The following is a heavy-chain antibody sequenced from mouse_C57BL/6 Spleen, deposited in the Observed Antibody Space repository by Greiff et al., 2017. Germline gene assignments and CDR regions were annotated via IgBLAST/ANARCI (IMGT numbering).Heavy chain of an antibody. V-gene: IGHV1-52*01. CDR1: FYTFTIYW. Sequence: QVQLQQPGAELLLPFSPLTPSFNSSFYTFTIYWIHWVKQRPIQGLEWIGNIDPSDSETHYNQKFKDKATLTVDKSSSTAYMQRSSLTSEDSAVYSCARGDYYWLGFAGWGQGTLVTVSA. CDR2: IDPSDSET. D-gene: IGHD2-13*01. J-gene: IGHJ3*01. CDR3: ARGDYYWLGFAG.